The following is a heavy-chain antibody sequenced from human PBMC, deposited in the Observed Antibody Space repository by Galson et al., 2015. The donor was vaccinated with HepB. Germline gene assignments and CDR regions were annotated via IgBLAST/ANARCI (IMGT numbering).Heavy chain of an antibody. V-gene: IGHV3-53*01. CDR2: IYSGGST. J-gene: IGHJ6*03. CDR1: GFTVSSNY. Sequence: SLRLSCAASGFTVSSNYMSWVRQAPGKGLEWVAVIYSGGSTYYAASVKGRFTISSDNSKITLYLQMNSLRAEDTAVYYCARDCSGGSCYSPSDYYYYMDVWGKGTTVTVSS. D-gene: IGHD2-15*01. CDR3: ARDCSGGSCYSPSDYYYYMDV.